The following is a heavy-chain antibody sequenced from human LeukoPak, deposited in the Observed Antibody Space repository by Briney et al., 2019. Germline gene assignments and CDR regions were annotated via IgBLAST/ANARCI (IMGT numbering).Heavy chain of an antibody. CDR2: INHSGST. Sequence: SETLSLTCAVYGGSFSGYYWSWIRQPPGKGLEWIGEINHSGSTNYNPSLKSRVTISVDTSKNQFSLKLSSVTAADTAVYYCARGRSGLTLDYWGQGTLVTVSS. V-gene: IGHV4-34*01. D-gene: IGHD2-15*01. CDR1: GGSFSGYY. J-gene: IGHJ4*02. CDR3: ARGRSGLTLDY.